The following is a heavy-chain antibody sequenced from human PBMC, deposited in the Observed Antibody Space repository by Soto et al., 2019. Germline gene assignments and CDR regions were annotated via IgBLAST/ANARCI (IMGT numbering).Heavy chain of an antibody. CDR1: GFTVSGNY. D-gene: IGHD2-15*01. V-gene: IGHV3-66*01. CDR3: ASRIYCSGGSCYSDYYYYMDV. Sequence: GGSLRLSCAASGFTVSGNYMSWVRQAPGKGLEWVSVIYNGGGTYYADSVKGRFTISRDNSKNTLYLQMNSLRAEDTAVYYCASRIYCSGGSCYSDYYYYMDVWGKGTTVTVSS. J-gene: IGHJ6*03. CDR2: IYNGGGT.